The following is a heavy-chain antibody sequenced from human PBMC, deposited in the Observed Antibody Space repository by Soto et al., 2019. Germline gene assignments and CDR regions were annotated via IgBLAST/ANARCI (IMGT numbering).Heavy chain of an antibody. V-gene: IGHV3-13*01. CDR3: ARRIRSSWYGGMDV. CDR1: GFTFSSYD. CDR2: IGTAGDT. D-gene: IGHD6-13*01. J-gene: IGHJ6*02. Sequence: EVQLVGSGGGLVQPGGSLRLSCAASGFTFSSYDMHWVRQATGKGLEWVSAIGTAGDTYYPGSVKGRFTISRENAKNSLYLQMNSLRAGDTAVYYCARRIRSSWYGGMDVWGQGTTVTVSS.